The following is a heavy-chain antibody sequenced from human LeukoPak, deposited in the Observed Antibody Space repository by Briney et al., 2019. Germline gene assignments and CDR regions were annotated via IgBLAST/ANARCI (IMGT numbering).Heavy chain of an antibody. Sequence: SETLSLTCTVSGGSISSSSYYWGWIRQPPGKGLEWIGSIYYSGSTYYNPSLKSRVTISVDTSKNQFSLKLSSVTAADTAVYYCARRAHGYYDSSGAYAFDIWGQGTMVTVSS. CDR2: IYYSGST. CDR3: ARRAHGYYDSSGAYAFDI. CDR1: GGSISSSSYY. V-gene: IGHV4-39*07. D-gene: IGHD3-22*01. J-gene: IGHJ3*02.